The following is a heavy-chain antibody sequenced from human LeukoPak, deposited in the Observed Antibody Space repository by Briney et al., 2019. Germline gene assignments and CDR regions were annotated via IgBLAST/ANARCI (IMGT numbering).Heavy chain of an antibody. D-gene: IGHD2-2*02. V-gene: IGHV1-2*02. CDR1: GYTFTDYY. CDR2: MHPNSGGT. Sequence: GASVKVSCKASGYTFTDYYMHWLRQAPGQGLEWMGWMHPNSGGTNYAQKFQGRVTMTRDTSISTAYMDLSSLRSDDTAVYYCASGVVVVPAAIPPSYYMDVWGKGTTVTVSS. CDR3: ASGVVVVPAAIPPSYYMDV. J-gene: IGHJ6*03.